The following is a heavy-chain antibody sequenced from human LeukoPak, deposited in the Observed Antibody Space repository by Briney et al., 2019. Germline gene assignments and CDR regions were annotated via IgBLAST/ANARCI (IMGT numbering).Heavy chain of an antibody. CDR1: GGSISSSSYY. V-gene: IGHV4-39*07. D-gene: IGHD2-15*01. J-gene: IGHJ6*02. Sequence: SETLSLTCTVSGGSISSSSYYWGWIRQPPGKGLEWIGSIYYSGSTYYNPSLKSRVTISVDKSNNQFSLKLSSVTAADTAVYYCAKYCSGGRCYSGMDVWGHGTTVTVAS. CDR3: AKYCSGGRCYSGMDV. CDR2: IYYSGST.